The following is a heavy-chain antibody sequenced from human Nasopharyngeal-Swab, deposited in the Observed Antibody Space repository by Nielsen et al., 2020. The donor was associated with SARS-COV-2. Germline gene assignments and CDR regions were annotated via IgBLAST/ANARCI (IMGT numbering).Heavy chain of an antibody. CDR3: AKDLRGAYFV. V-gene: IGHV3-23*01. CDR1: GYSFRTYG. J-gene: IGHJ4*02. CDR2: IVGSGDISGSGGNT. D-gene: IGHD3-10*02. Sequence: GESLKISCVASGYSFRTYGMNWVRQAPGKGLEWVAAIVGSGDISGSGGNTYYADTVKGRFTITRDNSKNTMSLQMNSLRAEDTAVYYCAKDLRGAYFVWGQGTLVTVSS.